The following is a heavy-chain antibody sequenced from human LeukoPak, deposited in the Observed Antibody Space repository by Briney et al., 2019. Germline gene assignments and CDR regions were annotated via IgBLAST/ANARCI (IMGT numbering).Heavy chain of an antibody. V-gene: IGHV3-30*02. D-gene: IGHD5-12*01. CDR1: GFTLSSYG. CDR2: IRYDGSNK. CDR3: AKGENIVATIDY. Sequence: GGSLRLSCAASGFTLSSYGMHWVRQAPGKGLEVVAVIRYDGSNKYYADSVKGRFNISRDNSKNTLYLQMNSLRAEDTAVYYCAKGENIVATIDYWGQGTLVTVSS. J-gene: IGHJ4*02.